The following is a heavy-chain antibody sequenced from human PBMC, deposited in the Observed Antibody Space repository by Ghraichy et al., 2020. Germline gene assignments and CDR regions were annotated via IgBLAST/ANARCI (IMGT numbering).Heavy chain of an antibody. J-gene: IGHJ3*02. D-gene: IGHD1-26*01. CDR1: GFTFSSYS. CDR2: ISSSSSTI. V-gene: IGHV3-48*02. Sequence: GGSLRLSCAASGFTFSSYSMNWVRQAPGKGLEWVSYISSSSSTIYYADSVKGRFTISRDNAKNSLYLQMNSLRDEDTAVYYCAREMVVGATRISHHDAFDIWGQGTMVTVSS. CDR3: AREMVVGATRISHHDAFDI.